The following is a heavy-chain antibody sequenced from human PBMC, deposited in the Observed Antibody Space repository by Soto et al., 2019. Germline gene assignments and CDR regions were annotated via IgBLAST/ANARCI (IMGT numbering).Heavy chain of an antibody. D-gene: IGHD3-10*01. V-gene: IGHV3-23*01. CDR1: GVTFTSYA. Sequence: PGGSLRLSCASSGVTFTSYAMTWVRQVPGEGLQWVSSISKSGDSTYYADSVKGRFTTSRDNSKNTLYLQMNSLRAEDTAIYYCAKGSFGFDYWGQGTQVTVS. CDR2: ISKSGDST. CDR3: AKGSFGFDY. J-gene: IGHJ4*02.